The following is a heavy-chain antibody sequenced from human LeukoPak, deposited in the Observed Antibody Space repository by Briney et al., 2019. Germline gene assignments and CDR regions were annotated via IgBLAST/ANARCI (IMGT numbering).Heavy chain of an antibody. J-gene: IGHJ3*02. V-gene: IGHV2-5*02. CDR2: IYWDDDK. CDR1: GFSLSTSGVG. Sequence: SGPTLVKPTQTLTLTCTFSGFSLSTSGVGVGWIRQPPGKALEWLALIYWDDDKRYSPSLKSRLTITKDTSKNQVVLTMTNMDPVDTATYYCAHLSSSWPYHDAFDIWGQGTMVTVSS. CDR3: AHLSSSWPYHDAFDI. D-gene: IGHD6-13*01.